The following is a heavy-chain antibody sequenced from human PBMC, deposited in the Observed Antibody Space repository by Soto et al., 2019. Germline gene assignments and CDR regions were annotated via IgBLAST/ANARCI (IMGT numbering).Heavy chain of an antibody. CDR2: IDPSDSYT. Sequence: ESLKISCKASGYTFTSNWISWVRQVPGKGLEWLGSIDPSDSYTHYNPSFQGHVTISTDKSISTAYLQWCSLKASDTAIYYFGRRHAVFDLWSGYPAIDYWGQGTLVTVSS. V-gene: IGHV5-10-1*01. CDR1: GYTFTSNW. D-gene: IGHD3-3*01. CDR3: GRRHAVFDLWSGYPAIDY. J-gene: IGHJ4*02.